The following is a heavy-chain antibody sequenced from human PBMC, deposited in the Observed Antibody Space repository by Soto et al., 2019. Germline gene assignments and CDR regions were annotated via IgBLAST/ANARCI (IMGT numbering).Heavy chain of an antibody. CDR1: GFTFTTND. V-gene: IGHV1-8*02. J-gene: IGHJ5*02. D-gene: IGHD3-16*01. CDR2: MNVNTDST. Sequence: QVQLVQSGAEMKTPGASVKVSCKARGFTFTTNDIHWVRQAPGQRLEWMGWMNVNTDSTDSAEDFEGRLTLTWNTSIRTVYMELTDLTSEDTAVYYCAREVGEVTSIWLDPWGQGTQLTVSS. CDR3: AREVGEVTSIWLDP.